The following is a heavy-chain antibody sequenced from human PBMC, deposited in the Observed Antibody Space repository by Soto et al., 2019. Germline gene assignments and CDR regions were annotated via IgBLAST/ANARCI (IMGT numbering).Heavy chain of an antibody. V-gene: IGHV4-59*12. J-gene: IGHJ4*02. CDR1: GGSISSYY. D-gene: IGHD1-20*01. Sequence: SETLSLTCTVSGGSISSYYWSWIRQPPGKGLEWIGYISYSGSTYYSPSLKSRLAISIDTSKNQFSLSLNSVTAADTAVYYCASEYNAAGSFDQWGQGTLVTVSS. CDR2: ISYSGST. CDR3: ASEYNAAGSFDQ.